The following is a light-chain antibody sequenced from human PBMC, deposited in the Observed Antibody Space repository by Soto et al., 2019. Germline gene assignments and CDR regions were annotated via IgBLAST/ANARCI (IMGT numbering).Light chain of an antibody. Sequence: DIPITPSPSPPSASVVDRGTHHFRASQSISSYLNWYQQKPGKAPKLLIYAASSLQSGVPSRFSGRGSGTEFTLAISSLQPEDFATYYCLQHYSYPRTFGQGTKVDIK. CDR2: AAS. CDR3: LQHYSYPRT. J-gene: IGKJ1*01. V-gene: IGKV1-17*01. CDR1: QSISSY.